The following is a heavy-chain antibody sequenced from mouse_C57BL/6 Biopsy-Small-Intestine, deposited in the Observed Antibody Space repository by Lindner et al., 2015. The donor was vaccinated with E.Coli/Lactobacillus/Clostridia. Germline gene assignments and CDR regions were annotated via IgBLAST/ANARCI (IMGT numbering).Heavy chain of an antibody. D-gene: IGHD2-14*01. Sequence: VQLQESGAELVRPGASVKLSCTASGFNIKDDYIHWVKQRPEQGLEWIGRIDPANGYTKYAPKFQDKATLTADTSSNTAYLQLNSLTSEDTAVYYCARVPPLPYYFDYWGQGTTLTVSS. CDR2: IDPANGYT. CDR1: GFNIKDDY. CDR3: ARVPPLPYYFDY. V-gene: IGHV14-4*01. J-gene: IGHJ2*01.